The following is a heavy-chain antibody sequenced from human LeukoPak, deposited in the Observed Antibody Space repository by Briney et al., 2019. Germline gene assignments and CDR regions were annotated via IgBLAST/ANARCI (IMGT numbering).Heavy chain of an antibody. Sequence: GGSLRLSCAASGLTFSSYNMNWVRQAPGKGLEWVSSISRSSTYISYADSVKGRFTISRDNAKNSLYLQMNSLRAEDTAVYYCAELGITMIGGVWGKGTTVTISS. V-gene: IGHV3-21*01. J-gene: IGHJ6*04. CDR1: GLTFSSYN. CDR3: AELGITMIGGV. CDR2: ISRSSTYI. D-gene: IGHD3-10*02.